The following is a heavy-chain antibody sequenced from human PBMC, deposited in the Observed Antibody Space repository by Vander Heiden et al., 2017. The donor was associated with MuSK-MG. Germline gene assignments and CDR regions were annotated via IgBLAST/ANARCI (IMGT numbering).Heavy chain of an antibody. V-gene: IGHV3-30*04. Sequence: QVQLVESGGGVVQPGRSLRLPCAVSGFTFSSYAMHWVRQAPGKGLEWVAVISYDGSNKYYADSVKGRFTISRDNSKNTLYLQMNSLRAEDTAVYYCARDKSSGWPYYYYYGMDVWGQGTTDTVSS. D-gene: IGHD6-19*01. J-gene: IGHJ6*02. CDR1: GFTFSSYA. CDR2: ISYDGSNK. CDR3: ARDKSSGWPYYYYYGMDV.